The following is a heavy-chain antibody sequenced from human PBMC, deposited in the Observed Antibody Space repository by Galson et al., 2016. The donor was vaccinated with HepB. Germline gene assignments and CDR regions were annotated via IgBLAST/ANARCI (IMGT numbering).Heavy chain of an antibody. CDR3: AREYSNSGEISYYGMDV. Sequence: SVKVSCKASGGTFSSYTISWVRQAPGQGLEWMGRIIPILGIANYAQKFQGRVTITADKSTSTAYMELSSLRVEDTAVYYCAREYSNSGEISYYGMDVWGRGTTVTVSS. J-gene: IGHJ6*04. D-gene: IGHD4-11*01. CDR2: IIPILGIA. CDR1: GGTFSSYT. V-gene: IGHV1-69*04.